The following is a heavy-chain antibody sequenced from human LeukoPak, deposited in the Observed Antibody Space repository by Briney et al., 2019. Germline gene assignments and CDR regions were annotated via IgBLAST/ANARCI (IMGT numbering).Heavy chain of an antibody. J-gene: IGHJ4*02. CDR3: ARVTGGYNLVDY. D-gene: IGHD5-24*01. CDR1: GFTFSNYW. CDR2: ISDAGAPT. Sequence: GGSLRLSCAASGFTFSNYWMHWVRQAPGKGLVWVSRISDAGAPTFYADSVKGRFAMSRDNAKNTLYLQMNSLRAEDTAVYYCARVTGGYNLVDYWGQGTLVTVSS. V-gene: IGHV3-74*01.